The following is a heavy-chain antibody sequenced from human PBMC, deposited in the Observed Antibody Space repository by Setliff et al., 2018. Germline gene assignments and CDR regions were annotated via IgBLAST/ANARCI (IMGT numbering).Heavy chain of an antibody. Sequence: ASVKVSCKASGYAFTTYYMHWVRQAPGQGLEWIGVINPSDGSTTYAQKFQGRVTMTRDTSTNTVYMQLSSLRSEDTAVYYCARENMAKNFWGEHSDYWGQGTLVTLL. V-gene: IGHV1-46*01. CDR3: ARENMAKNFWGEHSDY. CDR1: GYAFTTYY. CDR2: INPSDGST. J-gene: IGHJ4*02. D-gene: IGHD3-3*01.